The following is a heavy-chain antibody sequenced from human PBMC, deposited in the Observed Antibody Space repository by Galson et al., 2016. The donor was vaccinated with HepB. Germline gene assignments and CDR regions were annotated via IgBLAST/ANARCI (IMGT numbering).Heavy chain of an antibody. Sequence: SLRLSCAASGFVFSNFGLSWVRQAPGKGLEWVASICTRRTTYYSDSVRGQFTISRDNSNNTLYLQMNGLRAEDTAVYYYAKERLVRRIFDHWGQGTLLTVSS. D-gene: IGHD1-1*01. CDR2: ICTRRTT. J-gene: IGHJ4*02. V-gene: IGHV3-23*01. CDR3: AKERLVRRIFDH. CDR1: GFVFSNFG.